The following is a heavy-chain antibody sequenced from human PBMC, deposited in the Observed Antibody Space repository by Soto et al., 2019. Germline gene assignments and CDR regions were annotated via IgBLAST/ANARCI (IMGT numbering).Heavy chain of an antibody. CDR2: IRSKAYGGTT. V-gene: IGHV3-49*03. Sequence: GGSLRLSCTASGFTFGDYAMSWFRQAPGKGLEWVGFIRSKAYGGTTEYAASVKGRFTISRDDSKSIAYLQMNSLKTEDTAVYYCTRDSCYCGGSCYSYYYLMDVWGKGSKVTGSS. CDR3: TRDSCYCGGSCYSYYYLMDV. CDR1: GFTFGDYA. J-gene: IGHJ6*03. D-gene: IGHD2-15*01.